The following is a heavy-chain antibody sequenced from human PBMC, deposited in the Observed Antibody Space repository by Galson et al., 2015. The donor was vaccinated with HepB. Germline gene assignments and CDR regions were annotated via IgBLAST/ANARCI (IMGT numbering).Heavy chain of an antibody. CDR3: ARVSVAGCSGGSCYFGWFDP. D-gene: IGHD2-15*01. V-gene: IGHV1-18*04. CDR2: ISAYNGNT. J-gene: IGHJ5*02. CDR1: GYTFTSYG. Sequence: SVKVSCKASGYTFTSYGISWVRQAPGQGLEWMGWISAYNGNTNYAQKLQGRVTMTTDTSTSTAYMELRSLRSDDTAVYYCARVSVAGCSGGSCYFGWFDPWGQGTLVTVSS.